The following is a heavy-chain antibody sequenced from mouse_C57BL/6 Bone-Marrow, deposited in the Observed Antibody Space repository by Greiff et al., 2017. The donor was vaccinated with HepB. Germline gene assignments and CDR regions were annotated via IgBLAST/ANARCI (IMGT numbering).Heavy chain of an antibody. CDR2: IRNKANNHAT. CDR3: TRRDLLFYYFDY. CDR1: GFTFSDAW. J-gene: IGHJ2*01. Sequence: DVMLVESGGGLVQPGGSMKLSCAASGFTFSDAWMDWVRQSPEKGLEWVAEIRNKANNHATYYAESVKGRFTISRDDSKSSVYLQMNSLRAEDTGIYYCTRRDLLFYYFDYWGQGTTLTVSS. V-gene: IGHV6-6*01. D-gene: IGHD2-1*01.